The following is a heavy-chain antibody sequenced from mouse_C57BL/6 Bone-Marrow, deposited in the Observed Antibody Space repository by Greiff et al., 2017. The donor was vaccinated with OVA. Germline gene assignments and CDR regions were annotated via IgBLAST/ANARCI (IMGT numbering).Heavy chain of an antibody. D-gene: IGHD1-1*01. Sequence: EVQLQQSGPGLVKPSQSLSLTCSVTGYSITSGYYWNWIRQFPGNKLEWMGYISYDGSNNYNPSLKNRISITRDTSKNQFFLKLNSVTTEDTATYYCARDPYYYGSSYGAMDYGGQGTSVTVSS. CDR2: ISYDGSN. CDR1: GYSITSGYY. V-gene: IGHV3-6*01. J-gene: IGHJ4*01. CDR3: ARDPYYYGSSYGAMDY.